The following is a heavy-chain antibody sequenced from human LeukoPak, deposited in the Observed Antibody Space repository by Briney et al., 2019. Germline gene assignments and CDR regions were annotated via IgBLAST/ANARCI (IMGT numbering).Heavy chain of an antibody. CDR2: IYYSGST. Sequence: SETLSLTCTVSGGSISSYYWSWIRQPPGKGLEWIGYIYYSGSTNYNPSLKSRVTISVDTSKNQFSLKLSSVTAADTAVYYCARVSSSWYQDWYFDLWGRGTLVTVSS. J-gene: IGHJ2*01. CDR3: ARVSSSWYQDWYFDL. CDR1: GGSISSYY. V-gene: IGHV4-59*12. D-gene: IGHD6-13*01.